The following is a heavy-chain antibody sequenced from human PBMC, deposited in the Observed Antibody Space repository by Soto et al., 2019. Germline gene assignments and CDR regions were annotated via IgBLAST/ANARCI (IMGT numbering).Heavy chain of an antibody. Sequence: EVQLVESGGGLVQPGGSLRLSCAASGFTFSSYWMSWVRQAPGKGLEWVANIKQDGSEKYYVDSVKGRFTISRDNAKNLLYQQMNSLRAEDTAVYYCAREYRGGIVVVVAATRGFDYWGQGTLVTVSS. D-gene: IGHD2-15*01. CDR1: GFTFSSYW. CDR2: IKQDGSEK. CDR3: AREYRGGIVVVVAATRGFDY. J-gene: IGHJ4*02. V-gene: IGHV3-7*01.